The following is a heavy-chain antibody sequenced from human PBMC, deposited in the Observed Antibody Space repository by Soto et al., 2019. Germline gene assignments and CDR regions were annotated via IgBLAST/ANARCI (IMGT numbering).Heavy chain of an antibody. V-gene: IGHV4-31*03. CDR2: ISYSGST. CDR1: GGSISSGGYY. CDR3: ARDALSRDSI. Sequence: QVQLQESGPGLVKPSQTLSLTCTVSGGSISSGGYYWSWIRQHPGKGLEWIGYISYSGSTYYNPSLESRVTISEDTSKNPFSLKLSSVTAADTAVYYCARDALSRDSIWGQGTLVTVSS. D-gene: IGHD3-22*01. J-gene: IGHJ4*02.